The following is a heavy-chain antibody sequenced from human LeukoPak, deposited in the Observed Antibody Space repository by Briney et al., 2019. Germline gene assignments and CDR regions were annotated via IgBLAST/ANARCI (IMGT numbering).Heavy chain of an antibody. V-gene: IGHV4-30-4*01. CDR2: IYYSGST. D-gene: IGHD3-22*01. J-gene: IGHJ3*02. CDR3: AREDYYDSSALDAYDI. Sequence: PSETLSLTCTVSGGSISSGDYYWSWIRQPPGKGLEWIGYIYYSGSTYYNPSLKSRVTISVDTSKNQFSLKLSSVTAADTAVYYCAREDYYDSSALDAYDIWGQGTMVTVSS. CDR1: GGSISSGDYY.